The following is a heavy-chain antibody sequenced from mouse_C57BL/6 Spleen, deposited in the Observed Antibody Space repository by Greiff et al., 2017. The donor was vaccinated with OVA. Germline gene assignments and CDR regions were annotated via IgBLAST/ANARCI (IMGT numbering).Heavy chain of an antibody. V-gene: IGHV1-69*01. J-gene: IGHJ2*01. CDR3: ARSDAGTIDY. Sequence: QVQLQQPGAELVMPGASVKLSCKASGYTFTSYWMHWVKQRPGQGLEWIGEIDPSDSYTNYNQKFKGKSTLTVDKSSSTADMQRSSLTSEESAVYYGARSDAGTIDYWGQGTTLTVSS. CDR1: GYTFTSYW. CDR2: IDPSDSYT. D-gene: IGHD4-1*01.